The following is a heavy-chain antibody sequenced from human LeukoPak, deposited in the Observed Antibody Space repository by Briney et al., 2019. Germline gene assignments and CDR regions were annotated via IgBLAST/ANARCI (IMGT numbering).Heavy chain of an antibody. D-gene: IGHD5-12*01. CDR3: ARGPVDSGYDSEIYYYYYGMDV. J-gene: IGHJ6*02. CDR2: IIPIFGTA. CDR1: GYTFTSYG. Sequence: GASVKVSCKASGYTFTSYGISWVRQAPGQGLEWMGGIIPIFGTANYAQKFQGRVTITADESTSTAYMELSSLRSEDTAVYYCARGPVDSGYDSEIYYYYYGMDVWGQGTTVTVSS. V-gene: IGHV1-69*13.